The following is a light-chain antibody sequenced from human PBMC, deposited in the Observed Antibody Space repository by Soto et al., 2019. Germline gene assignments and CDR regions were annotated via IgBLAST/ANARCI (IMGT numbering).Light chain of an antibody. V-gene: IGKV1-33*01. CDR1: QDLSNY. CDR2: DAS. Sequence: DVQMTQSPSSLSASVGDRVTITCQASQDLSNYLNWYQQKPGKAPKLLIYDASNLETGVPSRFGGSGAGADFTFAISSLQPEDMATYYCQQYDNLPLTFGGGTKVEIK. CDR3: QQYDNLPLT. J-gene: IGKJ4*01.